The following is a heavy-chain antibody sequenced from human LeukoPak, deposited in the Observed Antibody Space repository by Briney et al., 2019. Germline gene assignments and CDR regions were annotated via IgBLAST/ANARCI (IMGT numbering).Heavy chain of an antibody. Sequence: SETLSLTCTVSGGSVNRYYWGWVRQPPGEGLEWIAYIYSNGDANYNSSLKTRATISIDTSKNQFSLRLNSVTAADTAVYFCARFSMYYDSSVHYLDYWGQGILVTVSS. CDR1: GGSVNRYY. CDR3: ARFSMYYDSSVHYLDY. CDR2: IYSNGDA. V-gene: IGHV4-59*08. J-gene: IGHJ4*02. D-gene: IGHD3-22*01.